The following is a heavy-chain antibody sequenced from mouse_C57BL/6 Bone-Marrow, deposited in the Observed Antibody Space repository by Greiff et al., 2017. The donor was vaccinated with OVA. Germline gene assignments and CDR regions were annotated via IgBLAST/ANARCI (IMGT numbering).Heavy chain of an antibody. CDR3: AREGLRDY. D-gene: IGHD3-3*01. V-gene: IGHV1-69*01. J-gene: IGHJ4*01. CDR2: IDPSDSYT. CDR1: GYTFTSYW. Sequence: VQLQQPGAELVMPGASVKLSCKASGYTFTSYWMHWVKQRPGQGLEWIGEIDPSDSYTNYNQKFKGKSTLTVDKSSSTAYMQLSSLTSEDAAVYYCAREGLRDYWGQGTSVTVSS.